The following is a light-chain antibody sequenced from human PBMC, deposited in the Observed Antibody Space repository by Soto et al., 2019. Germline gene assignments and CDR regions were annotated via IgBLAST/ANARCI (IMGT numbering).Light chain of an antibody. Sequence: EIVLTQSPDTLSLSPGERATLSCRASQSVSSDYLVWYQQKPGLPPRLLIYGASRRATGIPDRFSGSGSGTDFILTISRLDPEAFAVYYCQHYDNTPPSVTFGPGTKVDIK. V-gene: IGKV3-20*01. CDR3: QHYDNTPPSVT. CDR1: QSVSSDY. CDR2: GAS. J-gene: IGKJ3*01.